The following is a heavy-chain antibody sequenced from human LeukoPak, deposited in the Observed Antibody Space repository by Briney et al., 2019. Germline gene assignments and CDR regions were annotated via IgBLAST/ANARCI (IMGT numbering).Heavy chain of an antibody. Sequence: GGSLRLSCAASAFTFSSHWMHWVRQAPGKGLVWVSGIQTDGSSTDYADSVKGRFTISRDNAKSTLYLQMNSLRAEDTAVYYCARDRPHNWFDPWGQGTLVTVSS. CDR1: AFTFSSHW. CDR2: IQTDGSST. V-gene: IGHV3-74*01. J-gene: IGHJ5*02. CDR3: ARDRPHNWFDP.